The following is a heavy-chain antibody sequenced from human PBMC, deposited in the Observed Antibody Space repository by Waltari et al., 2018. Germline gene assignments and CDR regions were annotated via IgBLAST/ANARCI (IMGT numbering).Heavy chain of an antibody. CDR2: IYYSGST. Sequence: QVQLQESGPGLVKPSETLSLTCTVSGGSISSYYWSWIRQPPGKGLEWIGYIYYSGSTNYNPSLKSRVTISVDTSKNQFSLKLSSVTAADTAVYYCARGIVGATTPHFDYWGQGNLVTVSS. CDR1: GGSISSYY. J-gene: IGHJ4*02. CDR3: ARGIVGATTPHFDY. D-gene: IGHD1-26*01. V-gene: IGHV4-59*01.